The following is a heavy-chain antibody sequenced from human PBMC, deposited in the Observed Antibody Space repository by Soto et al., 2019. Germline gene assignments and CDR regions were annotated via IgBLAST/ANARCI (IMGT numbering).Heavy chain of an antibody. D-gene: IGHD5-12*01. CDR2: ISYDGSNK. CDR1: GFTFSSYA. CDR3: ARDLPDNSGYDLFDY. J-gene: IGHJ4*02. V-gene: IGHV3-30*04. Sequence: GGSLRLSCAASGFTFSSYAMHWVHQAPGKGLEWVAVISYDGSNKYYADSVKGRFTISRDNSKNTLYLQMNSLRAEDTAVYYCARDLPDNSGYDLFDYWGQGTLVTVSS.